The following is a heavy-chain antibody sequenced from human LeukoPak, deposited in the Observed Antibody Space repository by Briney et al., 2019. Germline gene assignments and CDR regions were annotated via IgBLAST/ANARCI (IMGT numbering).Heavy chain of an antibody. J-gene: IGHJ4*02. CDR2: IYFSGSS. V-gene: IGHV4-59*08. D-gene: IGHD5-24*01. CDR1: GRSMSNYY. CDR3: ARHVRSGYNFLDY. Sequence: SETLSLTCTVSGRSMSNYYWSWIRQPPGKGPEWIGYIYFSGSSNYNPSFKSRVTMSVDTSKNQFSLKLSSVTAADTAVYYCARHVRSGYNFLDYWGQGNRVTVSS.